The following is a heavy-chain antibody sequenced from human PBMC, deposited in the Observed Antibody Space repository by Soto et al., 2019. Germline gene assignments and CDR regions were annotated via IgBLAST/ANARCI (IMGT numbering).Heavy chain of an antibody. CDR3: SKAMIGSYDSDAFDV. V-gene: IGHV3-30*18. CDR2: ISYDESTT. D-gene: IGHD3-22*01. CDR1: GFSFSIYG. J-gene: IGHJ3*01. Sequence: GGSLRLSCSASGFSFSIYGIHWFRQAPGKGLEWVAVISYDESTTFYADSVKGRFTISRDNSKNTLFLQMNSLRPEDTAVYYCSKAMIGSYDSDAFDVWGQGTMVTVSS.